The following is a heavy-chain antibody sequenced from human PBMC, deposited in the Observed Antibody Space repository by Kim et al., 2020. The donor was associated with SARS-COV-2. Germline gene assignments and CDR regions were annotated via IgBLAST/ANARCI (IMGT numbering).Heavy chain of an antibody. V-gene: IGHV3-64D*06. CDR2: ISPNGDTT. CDR1: GFFFSNYD. Sequence: GGSLRLSCSASGFFFSNYDMHWIRQAPGKGLQYVSTISPNGDTTFYADSVEGRFIVSRDNSKTSLYLQMISLRPEDTAVYYCVRSREYHYNLDVWGQGTTVTVSS. CDR3: VRSREYHYNLDV. J-gene: IGHJ6*02.